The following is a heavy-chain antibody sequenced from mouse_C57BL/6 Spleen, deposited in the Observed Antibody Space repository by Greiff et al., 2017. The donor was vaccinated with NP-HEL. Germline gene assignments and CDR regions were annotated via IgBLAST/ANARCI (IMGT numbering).Heavy chain of an antibody. CDR3: ARGYGSRFAY. CDR2: IDPSDSYT. J-gene: IGHJ3*01. V-gene: IGHV1-50*01. CDR1: GYTFTSYW. Sequence: QVQLQQSGAELVKPGASVKLSCKASGYTFTSYWMQWVKQRPGQGLEWIGEIDPSDSYTNYNQKFKGKATLTVDTSPSTAYMQLSSLTSEDSAVYYCARGYGSRFAYWGQGTLVTVSA. D-gene: IGHD1-1*01.